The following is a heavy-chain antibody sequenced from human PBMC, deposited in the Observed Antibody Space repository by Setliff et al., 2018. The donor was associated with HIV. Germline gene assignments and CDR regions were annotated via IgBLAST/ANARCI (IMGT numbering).Heavy chain of an antibody. CDR2: IWTSGST. CDR3: ARGTGSYGSDY. CDR1: GGSISSGSYY. D-gene: IGHD5-18*01. Sequence: SETLSLTCTVSGGSISSGSYYWSWIRQPAGKGLEWIGRIWTSGSTNYNPSFKSRVTISVDTSKNQFSLKLSSVTAADTAVYYCARGTGSYGSDYWGQGTLVTVSS. V-gene: IGHV4-61*02. J-gene: IGHJ4*02.